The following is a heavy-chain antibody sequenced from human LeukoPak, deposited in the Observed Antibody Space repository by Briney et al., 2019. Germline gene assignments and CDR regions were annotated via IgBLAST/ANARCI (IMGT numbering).Heavy chain of an antibody. J-gene: IGHJ4*02. Sequence: PGGSLRLSCAASGFIFSSSAMSWVRQAPGKGLEWVSTIDNTGTTYCPDSVKGRFTISRDNPKNTLYLQMNSLRAEDTATYYCAKSRGSGTYCFDYWGLGTRVTVSS. D-gene: IGHD3-10*01. CDR1: GFIFSSSA. CDR3: AKSRGSGTYCFDY. V-gene: IGHV3-23*01. CDR2: IDNTGTT.